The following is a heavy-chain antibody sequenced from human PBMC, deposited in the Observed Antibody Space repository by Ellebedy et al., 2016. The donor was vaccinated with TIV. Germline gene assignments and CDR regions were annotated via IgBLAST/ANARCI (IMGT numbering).Heavy chain of an antibody. J-gene: IGHJ4*02. Sequence: GESLKISXAASGFIFTKHGMSWVRQAPGKGPEWVSGISSSGDSTYYTDSVKGRFTISRDNAKNSLYLQMNSLRAEDTALYYCAKQYSGSYYGAFYWGQGTLVTVSS. CDR3: AKQYSGSYYGAFY. CDR2: ISSSGDST. V-gene: IGHV3-23*01. D-gene: IGHD1-26*01. CDR1: GFIFTKHG.